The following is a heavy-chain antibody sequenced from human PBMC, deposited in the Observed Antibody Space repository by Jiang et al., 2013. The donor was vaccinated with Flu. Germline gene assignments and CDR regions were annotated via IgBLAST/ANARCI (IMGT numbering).Heavy chain of an antibody. J-gene: IGHJ6*03. CDR1: GFTFSSYA. D-gene: IGHD4-11*01. V-gene: IGHV3-64D*09. CDR2: ISSNGGST. CDR3: VKSSDSNYGLRYYYYMDV. Sequence: CSASGFTFSSYAMHWVRQAPGKGLEYVSAISSNGGSTYYADSVKGRFTISRDNSKNTLYLQMSSLRAEDTAVYYCVKSSDSNYGLRYYYYMDVWGKGTTVTVSS.